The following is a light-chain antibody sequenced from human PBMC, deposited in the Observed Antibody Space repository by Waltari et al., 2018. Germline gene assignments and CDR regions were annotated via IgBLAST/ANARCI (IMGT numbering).Light chain of an antibody. CDR2: DAS. Sequence: EIVLTQSPATLSLSPGERATLSCRASQSVDSYLAWYQQKPGQAPRLLIYDASNRATGFPARFSGSGSGTDFTLTISSLEPEDFAVYYCQQRSNWPPITFGQGTRLEIK. V-gene: IGKV3-11*01. J-gene: IGKJ5*01. CDR1: QSVDSY. CDR3: QQRSNWPPIT.